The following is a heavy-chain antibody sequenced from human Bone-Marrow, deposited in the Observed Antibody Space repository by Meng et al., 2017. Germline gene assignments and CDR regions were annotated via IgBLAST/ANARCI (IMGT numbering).Heavy chain of an antibody. V-gene: IGHV3-9*01. CDR1: GLTFDDYA. D-gene: IGHD5-18*01. CDR3: AKAVDTAMVTGGDFDY. CDR2: ISWNSGSI. Sequence: GGSLRLSCAASGLTFDDYAMHWVRQAPGKGLEWVAGISWNSGSIGYADSVKGRFTISRDNAKNSLYLQMNSLRAEDTALYYCAKAVDTAMVTGGDFDYWGQGTLVTVSS. J-gene: IGHJ4*02.